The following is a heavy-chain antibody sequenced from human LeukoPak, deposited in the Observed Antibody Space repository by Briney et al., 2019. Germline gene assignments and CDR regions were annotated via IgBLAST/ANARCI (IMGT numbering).Heavy chain of an antibody. CDR1: GGSISSYY. D-gene: IGHD5-24*01. CDR2: IYYSGST. CDR3: ARARRDRDGVFDY. Sequence: KSSETLSLTCTVSGGSISSYYWSWIRQPPGKGLEWIGYIYYSGSTNYNPSLKSRVTISVDTSKNQFSLKLSSVTAADTAVYYCARARRDRDGVFDYWGQGTLVTVSS. J-gene: IGHJ4*02. V-gene: IGHV4-59*01.